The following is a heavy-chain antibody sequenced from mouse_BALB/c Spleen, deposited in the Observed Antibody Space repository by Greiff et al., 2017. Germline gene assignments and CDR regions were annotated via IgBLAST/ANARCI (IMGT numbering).Heavy chain of an antibody. CDR3: ARHPDGYYAMDY. V-gene: IGHV2-6-2*01. CDR1: GFSLTSYG. CDR2: IWSDGST. D-gene: IGHD2-3*01. J-gene: IGHJ4*01. Sequence: VKLMESGPDLVAPSQSLSITCTVSGFSLTSYGVHWVRQPPGKGLEWLVVIWSDGSTTYNSALKSRLSISKDNSKSQVFLKMNSLQTDDTAMYYCARHPDGYYAMDYWGQGTSVTVSS.